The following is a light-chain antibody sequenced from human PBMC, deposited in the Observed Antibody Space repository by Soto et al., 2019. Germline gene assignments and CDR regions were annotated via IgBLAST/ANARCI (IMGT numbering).Light chain of an antibody. CDR1: SSDVGGYHY. CDR2: DVN. Sequence: QSVLTQPRSVSGSPGQSVTLSCTGTSSDVGGYHYVSWYQHHPGKAPKIIIYDVNKRPSGVPDRFSGSKSGNTASLTMSGLQIEDEADYYCCSYAGSYTLIFGGGTKLTVL. CDR3: CSYAGSYTLI. J-gene: IGLJ2*01. V-gene: IGLV2-11*01.